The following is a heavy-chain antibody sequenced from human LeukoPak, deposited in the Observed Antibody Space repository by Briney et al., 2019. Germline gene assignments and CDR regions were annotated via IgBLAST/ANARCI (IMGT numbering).Heavy chain of an antibody. CDR3: ARGGTYYPCIDY. CDR2: ISAYNGKT. D-gene: IGHD1-26*01. J-gene: IGHJ4*01. Sequence: ASVRVSCKASGYTSSTTYINWVRQAPGQGLEWMGRISAYNGKTSYAQKFQGRVTMTTDSSTTTAYMDLASPRYDDTAVYYCARGGTYYPCIDYWGQGTLVTVSS. CDR1: GYTSSTTY. V-gene: IGHV1-18*01.